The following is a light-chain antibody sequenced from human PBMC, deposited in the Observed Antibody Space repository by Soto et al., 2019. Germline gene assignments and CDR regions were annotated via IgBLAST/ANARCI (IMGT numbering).Light chain of an antibody. CDR3: QQGSYWPPLYT. Sequence: EIVLTQSPATLSLSPGERATLSCRASQSVSNYLAWYQQKPGQAPRLLIHDASNRATGIPARFSGSGSGTDFTLTISSLEPEDFAVYYCQQGSYWPPLYTFGQGTKLEIK. CDR1: QSVSNY. V-gene: IGKV3-11*01. CDR2: DAS. J-gene: IGKJ2*01.